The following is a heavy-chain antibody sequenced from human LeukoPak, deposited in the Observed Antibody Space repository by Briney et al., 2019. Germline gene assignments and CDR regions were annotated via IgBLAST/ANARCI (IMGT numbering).Heavy chain of an antibody. Sequence: SETLSLTCTVSGYSISSGYYWGWIRQPPGKGLEWIGSIYHSGSTYYNPSLKSRVTISVDKSKNQFSLKLSSVTAADTAVYYCAISTVTTSFDIWGQGTMVTVSS. J-gene: IGHJ3*02. D-gene: IGHD4-17*01. V-gene: IGHV4-38-2*02. CDR3: AISTVTTSFDI. CDR1: GYSISSGYY. CDR2: IYHSGST.